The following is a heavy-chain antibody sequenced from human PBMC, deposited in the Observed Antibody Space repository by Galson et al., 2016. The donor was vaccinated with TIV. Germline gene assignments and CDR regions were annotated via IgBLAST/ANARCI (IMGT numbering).Heavy chain of an antibody. CDR1: GGSISNDDYS. CDR3: ARRYTSFSDLDDWFFDL. J-gene: IGHJ2*01. D-gene: IGHD3-3*01. Sequence: TLSLTCAVSGGSISNDDYSWSWIRQPPGDGLEWIGYIYDNGSAYYSPSLKRRVSISLDKSKNQFSLKLTSVTAADTAIYYCARRYTSFSDLDDWFFDLWGRGTRVTVS. CDR2: IYDNGSA. V-gene: IGHV4-30-2*01.